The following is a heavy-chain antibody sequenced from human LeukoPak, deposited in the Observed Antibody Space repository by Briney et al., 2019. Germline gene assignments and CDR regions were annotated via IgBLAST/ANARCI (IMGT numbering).Heavy chain of an antibody. CDR3: AKTLGELGGFDY. D-gene: IGHD1-26*01. CDR2: IYPGDSDT. J-gene: IGHJ4*02. Sequence: GESLKISCKGSGYSFTNDWIGWVRQMPGKGLEWMGIIYPGDSDTRYNPTLQGQVTISADKSISTAYLQWSRLKASDTAMYYCAKTLGELGGFDYWGQGTLVTVSS. CDR1: GYSFTNDW. V-gene: IGHV5-51*01.